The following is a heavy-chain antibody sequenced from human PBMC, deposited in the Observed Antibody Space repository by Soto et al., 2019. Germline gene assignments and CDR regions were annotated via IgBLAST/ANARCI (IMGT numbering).Heavy chain of an antibody. V-gene: IGHV1-69*05. Sequence: GASVKVSCKASGGTFSSYAISWVRQAPGQGLEWMGGIIAINGTTNYAQKFQGRVTMTTDKSTSTAYMELRSLRSDDTAVYYCARGSGYGPYYYYGMDVWGQGTTVTVSS. J-gene: IGHJ6*02. CDR3: ARGSGYGPYYYYGMDV. CDR1: GGTFSSYA. D-gene: IGHD3-3*01. CDR2: IIAINGTT.